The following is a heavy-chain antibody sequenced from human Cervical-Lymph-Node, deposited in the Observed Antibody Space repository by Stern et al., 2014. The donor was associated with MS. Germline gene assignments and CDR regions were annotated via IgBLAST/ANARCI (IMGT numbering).Heavy chain of an antibody. CDR3: AREEYSSSPYFDY. CDR2: IKQDGREK. J-gene: IGHJ4*02. D-gene: IGHD6-6*01. Sequence: EDQLVESGGGLVQPGGSLRLSCAASGFTFSSYWMSWVRQAPGKGLEWVANIKQDGREKYYVDSGKGRFTISRDNAKNSLYLQMNSLRAEDTAVYYCAREEYSSSPYFDYWGQGTRVTVSS. CDR1: GFTFSSYW. V-gene: IGHV3-7*03.